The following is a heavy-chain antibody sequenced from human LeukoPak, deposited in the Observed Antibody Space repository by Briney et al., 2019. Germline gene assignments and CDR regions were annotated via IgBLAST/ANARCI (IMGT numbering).Heavy chain of an antibody. CDR3: ARAPITSPFYFDY. V-gene: IGHV3-20*04. CDR2: INWSGKST. J-gene: IGHJ4*02. Sequence: GGSLRLSCAASGFTFDEHGMTWVRQVPGKGLEWVSGINWSGKSTSYGDPVRGRFTISRDNAKNSLSLQMDSLRAEDTALYYCARAPITSPFYFDYWGQGTLVTVSS. D-gene: IGHD2-2*01. CDR1: GFTFDEHG.